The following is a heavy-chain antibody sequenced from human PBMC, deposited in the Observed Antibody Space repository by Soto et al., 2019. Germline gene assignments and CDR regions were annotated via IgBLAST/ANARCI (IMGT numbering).Heavy chain of an antibody. CDR2: MNPDTGNT. CDR1: GYTFTTYD. D-gene: IGHD6-19*01. V-gene: IGHV1-8*01. CDR3: ARALGYSSTSRLDL. J-gene: IGHJ4*02. Sequence: QVQLVQSGAEVEKPGASVKVSCKASGYTFTTYDFNWVRQAPGHGLEWMGWMNPDTGNTGYAQKSQGRVTMTRDTSISTAFMALSGLTAEDTAVYYCARALGYSSTSRLDLWGQGTLVTVSS.